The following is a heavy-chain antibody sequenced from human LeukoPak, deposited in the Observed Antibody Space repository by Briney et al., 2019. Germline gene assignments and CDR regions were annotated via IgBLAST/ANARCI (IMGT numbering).Heavy chain of an antibody. Sequence: GASVKVSCKPSGGTFSSYAISLLRQAPGPRREWLGGIIPIFGTADYAQKFQGRVTITADKSTSTAYMELSSLRSEDTAVCYCARVGSESFNYYYYGMDVWGKGTTVTVSS. J-gene: IGHJ6*01. CDR2: IIPIFGTA. V-gene: IGHV1-69*06. CDR1: GGTFSSYA. CDR3: ARVGSESFNYYYYGMDV. D-gene: IGHD3-10*01.